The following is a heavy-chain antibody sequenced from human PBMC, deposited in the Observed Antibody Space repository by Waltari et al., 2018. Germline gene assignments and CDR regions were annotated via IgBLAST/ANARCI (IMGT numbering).Heavy chain of an antibody. D-gene: IGHD6-13*01. CDR3: ARDRSWYEVFVY. Sequence: QLQLQESGPGLVKSSETLSLPCTLSGGPISNDLYYWGWIRQSPGRGLEWIGSIYHRGTTYYNPSLQSRVTISVDTSKNQFSLKLTSVTSADTAVYYCARDRSWYEVFVYWGQGTLVTVSS. CDR2: IYHRGTT. V-gene: IGHV4-39*07. CDR1: GGPISNDLYY. J-gene: IGHJ4*02.